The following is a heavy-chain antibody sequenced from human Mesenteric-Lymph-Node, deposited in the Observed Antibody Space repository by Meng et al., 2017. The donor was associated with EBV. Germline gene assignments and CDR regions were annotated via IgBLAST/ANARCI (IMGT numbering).Heavy chain of an antibody. J-gene: IGHJ4*02. V-gene: IGHV3-74*02. CDR2: IDNDGTRT. Sequence: LVVSGGGLVQPGGSLGFSCAASGFTSGSYWMGWVSQTPGKGLVWVSRIDNDGTRTFYADSVKGRFTISRDNSKNTLYLQMNSLRAEDTAVYYCARLGGSSDVDFWGQGTLVTVSS. D-gene: IGHD1-26*01. CDR1: GFTSGSYW. CDR3: ARLGGSSDVDF.